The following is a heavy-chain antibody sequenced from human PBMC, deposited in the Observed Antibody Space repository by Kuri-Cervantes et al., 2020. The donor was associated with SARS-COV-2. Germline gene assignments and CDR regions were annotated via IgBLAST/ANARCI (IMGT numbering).Heavy chain of an antibody. CDR1: GGSISSSSYY. CDR2: IYYSGST. V-gene: IGHV4-39*07. Sequence: GSLRLSCTVSGGSISSSSYYWGWIRQPPGKGLEWIGSIYYSGSTYYNPSLKSRVTISVGTSKNQFSLKLSSVTAADTAVYYCAIAWSTFDYWGQGTLVTVSS. CDR3: AIAWSTFDY. J-gene: IGHJ4*02. D-gene: IGHD2-15*01.